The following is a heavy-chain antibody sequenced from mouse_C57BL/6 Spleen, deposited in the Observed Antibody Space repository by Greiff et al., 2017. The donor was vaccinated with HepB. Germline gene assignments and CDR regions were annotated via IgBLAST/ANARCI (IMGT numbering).Heavy chain of an antibody. CDR3: ARRDYDGDAMDY. V-gene: IGHV1-26*01. CDR1: GYTFTDYY. D-gene: IGHD2-4*01. J-gene: IGHJ4*01. CDR2: INPNNGGT. Sequence: VQLQQSGPELVKPGASVKISCKASGYTFTDYYMNWVKQSHGKSLEWIGDINPNNGGTSYNQKFKGKATLTVDKSSSTAYMELRSLTSEDSAVYYCARRDYDGDAMDYWGQGTSVTVSS.